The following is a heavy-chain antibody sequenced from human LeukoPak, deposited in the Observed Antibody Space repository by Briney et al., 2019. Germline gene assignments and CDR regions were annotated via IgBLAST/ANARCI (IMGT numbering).Heavy chain of an antibody. CDR1: GGSFSGYY. D-gene: IGHD4-23*01. V-gene: IGHV4-34*01. J-gene: IGHJ6*04. CDR3: ATVSRGNEEVPYGMDV. CDR2: INHSGST. Sequence: PSETLSLTCAVYGGSFSGYYWSWIRQPPGKGLEWIGEINHSGSTNYNPSLKSRVTISVDTSKNQFSLKLSSVTAADTAVYYCATVSRGNEEVPYGMDVWGKGTTVTVSS.